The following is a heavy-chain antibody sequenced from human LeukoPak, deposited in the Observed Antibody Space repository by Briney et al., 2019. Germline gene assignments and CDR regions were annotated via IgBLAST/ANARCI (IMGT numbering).Heavy chain of an antibody. CDR1: GGSISSSSYY. Sequence: SETLSLTCTVSGGSISSSSYYWGWIRQPPGKGLEWIGSIYYSGSTYYNPSLKSRVTISVDTSKNQFSLKLSSVTAADTAVYYCARVGYDFSEIDYWGQGTLVTVSS. D-gene: IGHD3-3*01. CDR3: ARVGYDFSEIDY. V-gene: IGHV4-39*01. J-gene: IGHJ4*02. CDR2: IYYSGST.